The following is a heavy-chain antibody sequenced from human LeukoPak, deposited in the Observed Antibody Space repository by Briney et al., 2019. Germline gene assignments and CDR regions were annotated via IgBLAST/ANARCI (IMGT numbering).Heavy chain of an antibody. Sequence: SGTLSLTCAVYGGSFSGYYWSWIRQPPGKGLEWIGEINQSGSTNYNPSLKSRVTISVDTSKNQFSLKLSSVTAADTAVYYCARHTYDSSGFDYYYYYYMDVWGKGTTVTISS. J-gene: IGHJ6*03. V-gene: IGHV4-34*01. CDR2: INQSGST. D-gene: IGHD3-22*01. CDR1: GGSFSGYY. CDR3: ARHTYDSSGFDYYYYYYMDV.